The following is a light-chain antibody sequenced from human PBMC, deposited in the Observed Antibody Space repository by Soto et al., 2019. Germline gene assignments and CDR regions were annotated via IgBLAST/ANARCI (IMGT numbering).Light chain of an antibody. Sequence: DIQMTQSPSTLSASVGDRVTITCRASQSISSWLAWYQQKPGKVPKLLIYKASSLESGVPSRFSGSGSGIEFTLTISSLQPDDLATYYCQQYITFSYTFGQGTKLEIK. CDR2: KAS. CDR3: QQYITFSYT. V-gene: IGKV1-5*03. CDR1: QSISSW. J-gene: IGKJ2*01.